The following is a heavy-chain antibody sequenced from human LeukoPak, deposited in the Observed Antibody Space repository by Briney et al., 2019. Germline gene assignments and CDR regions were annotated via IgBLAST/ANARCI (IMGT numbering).Heavy chain of an antibody. CDR3: ARERPYDYVWGSYRYAYDY. Sequence: SVKVSCKASGGTFSSYAISWVRQAPGQGLEWMGRIIPIFGTANYAQKFQGRVTITTDESTSTAYMELSSLRSEDTAGYYCARERPYDYVWGSYRYAYDYWGQGTLVTVSS. CDR1: GGTFSSYA. CDR2: IIPIFGTA. V-gene: IGHV1-69*05. D-gene: IGHD3-16*02. J-gene: IGHJ4*02.